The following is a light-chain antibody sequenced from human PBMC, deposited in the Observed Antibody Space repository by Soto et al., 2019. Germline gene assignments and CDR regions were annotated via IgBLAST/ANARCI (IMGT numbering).Light chain of an antibody. J-gene: IGKJ5*01. Sequence: DIVMTQSPDSLAVSLGERATINCKSSQNLLYSSDNRNYLAWCQQKPGQPPNLLIYWASTRPSVVPDRFSGRGSATEFTLTISSLQAEDAASYYCQRCYCYPVTFGQGTKLEIK. CDR1: QNLLYSSDNRNY. CDR2: WAS. V-gene: IGKV4-1*01. CDR3: QRCYCYPVT.